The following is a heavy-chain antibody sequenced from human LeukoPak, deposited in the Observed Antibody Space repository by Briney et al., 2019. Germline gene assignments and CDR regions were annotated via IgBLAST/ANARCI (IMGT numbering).Heavy chain of an antibody. D-gene: IGHD2-2*01. CDR1: GYTFTSYG. J-gene: IGHJ5*02. Sequence: ASVKVSCKAPGYTFTSYGISWGRQAPGQGVEWMGWISAYNGNTNYAQKRQRGVTMTTDTSTSTAYMELRSLRSDDTAAYYCARFSSPNWFDPWGQGTLVTVSS. CDR2: ISAYNGNT. V-gene: IGHV1-18*01. CDR3: ARFSSPNWFDP.